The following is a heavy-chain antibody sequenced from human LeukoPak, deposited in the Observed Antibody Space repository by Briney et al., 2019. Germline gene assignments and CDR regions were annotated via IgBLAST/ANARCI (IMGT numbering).Heavy chain of an antibody. CDR2: IYTSGST. CDR1: GGSISSYY. V-gene: IGHV4-4*07. Sequence: SETLSLTCTASGGSISSYYWSWIRQPAGKGLEWIGRIYTSGSTNYNPSLKSRVTMSVDTSKNQFSLKLSSVTAADTAVYYCARDPGIAAPRDAFDIWGQGTMVTVSS. D-gene: IGHD6-13*01. CDR3: ARDPGIAAPRDAFDI. J-gene: IGHJ3*02.